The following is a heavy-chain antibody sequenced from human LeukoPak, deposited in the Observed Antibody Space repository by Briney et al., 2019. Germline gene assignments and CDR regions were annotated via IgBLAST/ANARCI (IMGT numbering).Heavy chain of an antibody. CDR1: GYTFTTYY. V-gene: IGHV1-2*02. CDR3: ARDVVPAAIDYSWFDP. J-gene: IGHJ5*02. Sequence: ASVKVSCKASGYTFTTYYIHWVRQAPGQGLEWMGWINPNSGGTNYAQKFQGRVTMTRDTSISTAYMELSRLRSDDTAVYYCARDVVPAAIDYSWFDPWGQGTLVTVSS. CDR2: INPNSGGT. D-gene: IGHD2-2*01.